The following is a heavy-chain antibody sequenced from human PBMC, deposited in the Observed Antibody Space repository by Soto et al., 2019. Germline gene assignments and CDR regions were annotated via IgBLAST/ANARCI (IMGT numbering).Heavy chain of an antibody. D-gene: IGHD2-15*01. CDR3: ARTRGTHCSGGSCYYFDI. Sequence: AQLSESGGGLVRPGGSLRVSCAASGFGFGSYAMDWIRQAPGKGLEWVSSISGSGLVTYYADSVRGRFAVSRDNSRNTLFLQMNSLRAEDTAVYSCARTRGTHCSGGSCYYFDIWGRGTLVSV. CDR2: ISGSGLVT. CDR1: GFGFGSYA. V-gene: IGHV3-23*01. J-gene: IGHJ4*02.